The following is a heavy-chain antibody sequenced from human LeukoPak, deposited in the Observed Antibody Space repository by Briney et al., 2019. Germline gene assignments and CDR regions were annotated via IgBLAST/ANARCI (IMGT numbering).Heavy chain of an antibody. CDR3: ARDTARITIFGVAKYVVV. D-gene: IGHD3-3*01. CDR1: GYTFTGYY. V-gene: IGHV1-2*02. CDR2: INPNSGGT. J-gene: IGHJ6*03. Sequence: ASVKVSCKASGYTFTGYYIHWVRQAPGQGLEWMGWINPNSGGTNYAQKFQGRVTMTRDTSISTAYMELSRLRSDDTAVYYCARDTARITIFGVAKYVVVWGKGTTVTVSS.